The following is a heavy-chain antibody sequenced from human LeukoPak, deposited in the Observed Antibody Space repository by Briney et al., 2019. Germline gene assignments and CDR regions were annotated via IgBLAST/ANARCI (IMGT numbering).Heavy chain of an antibody. CDR1: GYSISSGDYY. J-gene: IGHJ4*02. D-gene: IGHD2-21*01. CDR3: ASYCGGDCYVDY. CDR2: IYYSGST. V-gene: IGHV4-30-4*08. Sequence: SQTLSLTCAVSGYSISSGDYYWSWILQPPGKGLEWIGYIYYSGSTYYNPSLKSRVTISVDTSKNQFSLKLSSVTAADTAVYYCASYCGGDCYVDYWGQGTLVAVSS.